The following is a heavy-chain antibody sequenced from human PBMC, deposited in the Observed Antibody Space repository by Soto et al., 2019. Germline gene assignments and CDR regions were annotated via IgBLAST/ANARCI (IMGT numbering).Heavy chain of an antibody. CDR2: ISYDGSTK. CDR3: AKGADSRGYYNFDY. V-gene: IGHV3-30*18. CDR1: GFTFSSYG. D-gene: IGHD3-22*01. J-gene: IGHJ4*02. Sequence: QVQLVESGGGVVQPGRSLRLSCAASGFTFSSYGMHWVRQAPGKGLEWVAVISYDGSTKYYADSVKGRFTISRDNSKKTMDLQMNSLRAEDTAVYYCAKGADSRGYYNFDYLGQGTLVTVSS.